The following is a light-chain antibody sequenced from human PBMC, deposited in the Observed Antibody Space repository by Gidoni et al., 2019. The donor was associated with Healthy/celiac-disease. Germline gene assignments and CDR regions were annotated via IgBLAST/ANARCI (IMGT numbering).Light chain of an antibody. CDR1: QSISRY. Sequence: SQSISRYLNWYQQKPGEAQRLLMYAASSLRSGVPSRFSGSGSGTDFTLTISSLQPEDFATYYCQQSYSTVLTFGGXTKVEIK. V-gene: IGKV1-39*01. J-gene: IGKJ4*01. CDR3: QQSYSTVLT. CDR2: AAS.